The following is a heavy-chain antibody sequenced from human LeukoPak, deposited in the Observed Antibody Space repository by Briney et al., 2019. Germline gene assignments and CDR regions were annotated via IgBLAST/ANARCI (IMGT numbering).Heavy chain of an antibody. Sequence: ASVKVSCKASEYTFTGYYMHWVRQAPGQGLEWMGWINPNSGGTNYAQKFQGRVTMTRDTSISTAYMELSRLRSDDTAVYYCARDPEVGATIGDIWGQGTLVTVSS. CDR1: EYTFTGYY. V-gene: IGHV1-2*02. CDR2: INPNSGGT. J-gene: IGHJ4*02. D-gene: IGHD1-26*01. CDR3: ARDPEVGATIGDI.